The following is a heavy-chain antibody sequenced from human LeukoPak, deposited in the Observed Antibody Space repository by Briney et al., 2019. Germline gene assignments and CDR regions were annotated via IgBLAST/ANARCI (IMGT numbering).Heavy chain of an antibody. V-gene: IGHV3-21*01. Sequence: PGGSLRLSCAASGFTFSSYSMNWVRQAPGKGLEWVSSMSANSFSIHYGESVKGRFTISRDNAKNSLHLQMNSLRVEDTGIYYCAREAPGDEAFDIWGQGTMVTVSS. CDR3: AREAPGDEAFDI. CDR2: MSANSFSI. J-gene: IGHJ3*02. D-gene: IGHD7-27*01. CDR1: GFTFSSYS.